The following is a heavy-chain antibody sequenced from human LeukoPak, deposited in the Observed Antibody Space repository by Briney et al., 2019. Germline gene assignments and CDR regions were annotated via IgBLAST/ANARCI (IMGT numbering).Heavy chain of an antibody. J-gene: IGHJ4*02. D-gene: IGHD6-13*01. CDR3: AVIAAAGTAYFDY. CDR1: GGSVSSGSYY. Sequence: PSETLSLTCTVSGGSVSSGSYYWSWIRQPPGKGLEWIGYIYYSGSTNYNPSLKSRVTISVDTSKNQFSLKLSSVIAADTAVYYCAVIAAAGTAYFDYWGQGTLVTVSS. V-gene: IGHV4-61*01. CDR2: IYYSGST.